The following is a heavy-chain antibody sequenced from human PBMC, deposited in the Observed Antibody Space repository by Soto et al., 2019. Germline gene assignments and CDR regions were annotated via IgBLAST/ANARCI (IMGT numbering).Heavy chain of an antibody. D-gene: IGHD3-10*01. CDR2: INHSGST. CDR1: GGSFSGYY. Sequence: QVQLQQWGAGLLKPSETLSLTCAVYGGSFSGYYWSWIRQPPGKGLEWIGEINHSGSTNYNPSLKSRVTISVDTSKNQFSLKLSSVTAADTAVYYCARKKESYYSYYLDYWGQGTLVTVSS. CDR3: ARKKESYYSYYLDY. V-gene: IGHV4-34*01. J-gene: IGHJ4*02.